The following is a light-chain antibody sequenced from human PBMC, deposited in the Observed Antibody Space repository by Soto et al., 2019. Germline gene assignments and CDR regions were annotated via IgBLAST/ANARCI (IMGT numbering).Light chain of an antibody. CDR3: SSYRSTITA. V-gene: IGLV2-14*01. CDR2: EVS. Sequence: QSALTQPASVSGSPGQSVTISCTATTSDIGHYNYVSWYQQHPGKAPKLVIYEVSNRPLGVSSRYSGSKSGNTASLTISGLQAEDEADYYCSSYRSTITAFGGGTKLTVL. J-gene: IGLJ3*02. CDR1: TSDIGHYNY.